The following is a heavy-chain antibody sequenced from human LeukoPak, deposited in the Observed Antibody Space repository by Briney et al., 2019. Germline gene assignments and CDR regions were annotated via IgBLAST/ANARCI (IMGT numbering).Heavy chain of an antibody. J-gene: IGHJ4*02. D-gene: IGHD6-6*01. CDR3: AREGQQLVPAFDY. CDR1: GSISSGSYY. V-gene: IGHV4-61*02. CDR2: IYTSGST. Sequence: PSQTLSLTCTVSGSISSGSYYWSWIRQPAGKGLEWVGRIYTSGSTNYNPSLESRVTISVDTSKNQFSLKLTSLTAADTAVYYCAREGQQLVPAFDYWGEGTLVTVSS.